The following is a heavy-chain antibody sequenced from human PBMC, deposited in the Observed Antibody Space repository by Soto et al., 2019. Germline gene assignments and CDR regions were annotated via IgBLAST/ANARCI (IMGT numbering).Heavy chain of an antibody. CDR2: VYYSGTT. D-gene: IGHD4-17*01. CDR3: ARTTAVPNTLRSRYFFDY. Sequence: SETLSLTCSVSGGSVSNKTYYWSWIRQPPGKRLEWSGYVYYSGTTNYNPSLKSRVTISVDLSKNQFSLRLSSVTTADTALYYCARTTAVPNTLRSRYFFDYWGQGTLVTVSS. J-gene: IGHJ4*02. V-gene: IGHV4-61*01. CDR1: GGSVSNKTYY.